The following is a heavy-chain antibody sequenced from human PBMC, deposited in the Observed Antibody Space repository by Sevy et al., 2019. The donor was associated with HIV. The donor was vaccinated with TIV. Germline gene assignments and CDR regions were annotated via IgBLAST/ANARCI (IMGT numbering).Heavy chain of an antibody. J-gene: IGHJ4*02. CDR1: AFTFSSYW. CDR3: ARDIVVVPAARDY. Sequence: GGSLRLSCAASAFTFSSYWMSWVRQAPGKGLEWVANIKQDGSEKYYVDSVKGRFTISRDNAKNSLYLQMNSLRAEDTAVYYCARDIVVVPAARDYWGQGTLVTVSS. CDR2: IKQDGSEK. D-gene: IGHD2-2*01. V-gene: IGHV3-7*01.